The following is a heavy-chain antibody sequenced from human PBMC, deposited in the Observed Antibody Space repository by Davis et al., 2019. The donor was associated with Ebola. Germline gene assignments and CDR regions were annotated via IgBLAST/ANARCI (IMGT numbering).Heavy chain of an antibody. V-gene: IGHV4-59*01. CDR2: IYDSGTT. CDR1: GGSISSYS. CDR3: ARSGHSGSYWGADY. Sequence: PSDTLSPTCTVPGGSISSYSWNWIRQSPGKGLEWIGYIYDSGTTNYNTSLKSRVTISVDTSKNQFSLKLNSVTAADTAVYYCARSGHSGSYWGADYWGQVTVVTVSS. D-gene: IGHD1-26*01. J-gene: IGHJ4*02.